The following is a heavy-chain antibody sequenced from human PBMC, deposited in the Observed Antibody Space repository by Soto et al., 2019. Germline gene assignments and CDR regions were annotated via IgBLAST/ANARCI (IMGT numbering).Heavy chain of an antibody. CDR1: GASVNSNY. V-gene: IGHV4-59*02. J-gene: IGHJ4*02. D-gene: IGHD5-12*01. CDR3: ATGGGWLPDT. CDR2: IDHRGTT. Sequence: QAQLHESAPGLVKPSETLSLSCTVSGASVNSNYWSWIRQSPGKGLEWIGYIDHRGTTNYNPSLKSRVTISSDTPKNQFSLRLSSVTAVDTAVYYCATGGGWLPDTWGQGTLVTVSS.